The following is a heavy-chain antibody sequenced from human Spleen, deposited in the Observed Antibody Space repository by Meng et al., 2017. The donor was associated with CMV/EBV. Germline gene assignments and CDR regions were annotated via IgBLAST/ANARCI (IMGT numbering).Heavy chain of an antibody. CDR3: ARGGIKGDFWSGPYYYYGMDV. D-gene: IGHD3-3*01. CDR1: GFTFSSYD. Sequence: GESLKISCAASGFTFSSYDMHWVRQATGKGLEWVSAIGTAGDTYYPGSVKGRFTISRDNAKNSLYLQMNSLRAEDTAVYYCARGGIKGDFWSGPYYYYGMDVWGQGTTVTVSS. J-gene: IGHJ6*02. V-gene: IGHV3-13*01. CDR2: IGTAGDT.